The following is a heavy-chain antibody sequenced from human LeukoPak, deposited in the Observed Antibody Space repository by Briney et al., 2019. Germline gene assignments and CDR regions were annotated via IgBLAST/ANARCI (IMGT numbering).Heavy chain of an antibody. D-gene: IGHD3-22*01. CDR2: IIPIFGTA. J-gene: IGHJ5*02. CDR3: ASSRGPYNWFDP. V-gene: IGHV1-69*13. Sequence: ASVKVSCKASGGTFSIYAISWVRQAPGQGLEWMGGIIPIFGTANYAQKFQGRVTITADESTSTAYMELSSLRSEDTAVYYCASSRGPYNWFDPWGQGTLVTVSS. CDR1: GGTFSIYA.